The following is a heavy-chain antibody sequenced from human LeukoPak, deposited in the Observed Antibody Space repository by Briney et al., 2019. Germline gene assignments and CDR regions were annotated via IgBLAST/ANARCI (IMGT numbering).Heavy chain of an antibody. CDR2: IYYSGST. J-gene: IGHJ4*02. D-gene: IGHD6-6*01. Sequence: PSETLSLTCTVSGGSISSYYWSWIRQPPGKGLEWIGYIYYSGSTNYNPSLKSRVTILVDTSKNQFSLKLSSVTAADTAVYYCARVSSSSFFDYWGQGTLVTVSS. CDR1: GGSISSYY. V-gene: IGHV4-59*01. CDR3: ARVSSSSFFDY.